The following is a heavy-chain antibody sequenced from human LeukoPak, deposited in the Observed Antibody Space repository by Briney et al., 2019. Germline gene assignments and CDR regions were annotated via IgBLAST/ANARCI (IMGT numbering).Heavy chain of an antibody. J-gene: IGHJ3*02. Sequence: GGSLRLSCAASGFTFSSYSMNWVRQAPGKGQDWVSSISSSSSYIYYADSVKGQFTISRDNAKNSLYLQMNSLRAEDTAVYYCARDRLRVEMATHDAFDIWGQGTMVTVSS. D-gene: IGHD5-24*01. CDR2: ISSSSSYI. CDR3: ARDRLRVEMATHDAFDI. CDR1: GFTFSSYS. V-gene: IGHV3-21*01.